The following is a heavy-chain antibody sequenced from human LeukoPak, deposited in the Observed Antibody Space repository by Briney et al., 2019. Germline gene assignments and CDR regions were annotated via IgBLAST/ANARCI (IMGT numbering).Heavy chain of an antibody. J-gene: IGHJ5*02. CDR3: ATNGYSSTGGFNP. CDR2: INPSGGST. Sequence: ASVKVSCKASGYTFTSYYMHWVRQAPGQGLAWMGIINPSGGSTSYAQKFQGRVTMTRDTSTSTVYMELSSLRSEDTAVYYCATNGYSSTGGFNPWGQGTLVTVSS. CDR1: GYTFTSYY. D-gene: IGHD6-13*01. V-gene: IGHV1-46*01.